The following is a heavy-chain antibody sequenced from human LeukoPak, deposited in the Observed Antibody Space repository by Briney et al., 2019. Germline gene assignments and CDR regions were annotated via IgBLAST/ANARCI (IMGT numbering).Heavy chain of an antibody. V-gene: IGHV6-1*01. Sequence: SRTLSLTCTISGDAVSSDSSSWHWISQSPSRGLEWLGRTYYTSKWSGDSALSIRSRISIGPDKSKNQFTLQLNSVTVEDTAVYFCARRARWKTYFDPWGQGILVVVSS. J-gene: IGHJ5*02. CDR3: ARRARWKTYFDP. D-gene: IGHD5-24*01. CDR2: TYYTSKWSG. CDR1: GDAVSSDSSS.